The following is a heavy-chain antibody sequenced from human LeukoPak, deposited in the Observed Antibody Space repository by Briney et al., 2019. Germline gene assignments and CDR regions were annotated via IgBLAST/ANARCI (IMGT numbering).Heavy chain of an antibody. CDR1: GGTFSSYA. CDR2: IIPIFGIA. Sequence: SVKVSCKASGGTFSSYAISWVRQAPGQGFEWMGRIIPIFGIANYAQKFQGGVTITADKSTSTAYMELSSLRSEDTAVYYCARDESLGEPVYWGQGTLVTVSS. V-gene: IGHV1-69*04. D-gene: IGHD3-16*01. J-gene: IGHJ4*02. CDR3: ARDESLGEPVY.